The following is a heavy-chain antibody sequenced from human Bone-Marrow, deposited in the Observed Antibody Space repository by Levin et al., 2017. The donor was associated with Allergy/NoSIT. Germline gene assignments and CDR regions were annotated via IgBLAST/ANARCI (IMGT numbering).Heavy chain of an antibody. CDR1: GFSFSTNA. CDR3: ATPRGSDWYSLYFDD. Sequence: GGSLRLSCAASGFSFSTNAMTWVRQAPGKGLEWVSSISGGGDKTYYTYSVKGRFTISRDNSKNTLSLQMNSLSADDTAVYYCATPRGSDWYSLYFDDWGQGTLVTVSS. J-gene: IGHJ4*02. D-gene: IGHD6-19*01. V-gene: IGHV3-23*01. CDR2: ISGGGDKT.